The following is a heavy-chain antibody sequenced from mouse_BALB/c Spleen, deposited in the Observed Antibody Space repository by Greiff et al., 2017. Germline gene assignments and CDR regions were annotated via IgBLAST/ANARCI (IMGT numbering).Heavy chain of an antibody. D-gene: IGHD2-2*01. J-gene: IGHJ3*01. V-gene: IGHV2-9*02. CDR1: GFSLTSYG. CDR2: IWAGGST. Sequence: VKLMESGPGLVAPSQSLSITCTVSGFSLTSYGVHWVRQPPGKGLEWLGVIWAGGSTNYNSALMSRLSISKDNSKSQVFLKMNSLQTDDTAMYYCARDRYGYDPWFAYWGQGTLVTVSA. CDR3: ARDRYGYDPWFAY.